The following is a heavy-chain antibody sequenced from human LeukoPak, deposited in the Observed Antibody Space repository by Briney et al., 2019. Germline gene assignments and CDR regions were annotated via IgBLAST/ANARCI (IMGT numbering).Heavy chain of an antibody. CDR2: IYSGGTT. CDR1: GFSVSRNY. V-gene: IGHV3-66*02. J-gene: IGHJ3*02. Sequence: GRSLCLSCAASGFSVSRNYTSSVRLPPGDWMESVSFIYSGGTTNYADTAKGRFTISRDSSKNTLYLQMNVLRTEDTAVYYCARVSSTDAFDIWGQGTMVTVSS. CDR3: ARVSSTDAFDI.